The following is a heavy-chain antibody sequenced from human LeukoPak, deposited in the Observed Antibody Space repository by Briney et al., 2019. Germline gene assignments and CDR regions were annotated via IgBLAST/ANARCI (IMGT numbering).Heavy chain of an antibody. V-gene: IGHV4-59*02. CDR3: ARGSIFGVVYTWFDP. D-gene: IGHD3-3*01. Sequence: SETLSLTCTVSGGSVSSYYWSWIRQPPGKGLEWIGYIYYTESPNYNPSLKSRVTISVDTSKNQFSLKLTSVTAADTAVYYCARGSIFGVVYTWFDPWGQGTLVTVSS. J-gene: IGHJ5*02. CDR2: IYYTESP. CDR1: GGSVSSYY.